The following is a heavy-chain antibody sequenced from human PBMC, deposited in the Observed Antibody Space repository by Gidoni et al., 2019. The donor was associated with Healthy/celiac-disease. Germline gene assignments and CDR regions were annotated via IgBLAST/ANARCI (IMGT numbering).Heavy chain of an antibody. D-gene: IGHD4-17*01. CDR1: GFTFSSYA. J-gene: IGHJ4*02. Sequence: QVQLVESGGGVVQPGRSLRPPCAASGFTFSSYAMPWVRQAPGKGLEWVAVISYDGSNKYYADSVKGRFTISRDNSKNTLYLQMNSLRAEDTAVYYCARESTGYFDYWGQGTLVSVSS. CDR2: ISYDGSNK. CDR3: ARESTGYFDY. V-gene: IGHV3-30*04.